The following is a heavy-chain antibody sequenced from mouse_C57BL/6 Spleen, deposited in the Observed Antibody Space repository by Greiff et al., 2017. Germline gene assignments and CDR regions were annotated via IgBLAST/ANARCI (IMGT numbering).Heavy chain of an antibody. D-gene: IGHD4-1*01. CDR1: GYTFTNYW. CDR2: IYPGGGYT. CDR3: ARLSDLELGPYYFDY. Sequence: QVQLKESGAELVRPGTSVKMSCKASGYTFTNYWIGWAKQRPGHGLEWIGDIYPGGGYTNYNEKFKGKATLTADKSSSTAYMQFSSLTSEDSAIYYCARLSDLELGPYYFDYWGQGTTLTVSS. V-gene: IGHV1-63*01. J-gene: IGHJ2*01.